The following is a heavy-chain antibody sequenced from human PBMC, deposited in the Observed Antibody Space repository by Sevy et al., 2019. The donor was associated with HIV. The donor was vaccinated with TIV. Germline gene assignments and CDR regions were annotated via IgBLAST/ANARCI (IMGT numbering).Heavy chain of an antibody. CDR1: GFTFSFYA. J-gene: IGHJ3*02. Sequence: GGSLRLSCAVSGFTFSFYAMNWVRQAPGKGLEWVSTIYGSGGVTYYADSVKGRFTISRDNSKNTLFLQMNNLRAEDTALYYCAGGRYDSSGSFDAFDIWGQGTMVTVSS. V-gene: IGHV3-23*01. CDR3: AGGRYDSSGSFDAFDI. CDR2: IYGSGGVT. D-gene: IGHD3-22*01.